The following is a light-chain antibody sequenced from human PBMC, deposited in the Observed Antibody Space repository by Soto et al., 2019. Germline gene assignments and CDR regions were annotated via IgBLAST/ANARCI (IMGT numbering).Light chain of an antibody. CDR2: DVT. CDR1: SSDVGGYNF. J-gene: IGLJ1*01. Sequence: QSVLTQPASVSGSPGQSIPISCTGTSSDVGGYNFVSWYQQHPDKAPKLMIYDVTNRPSGVSNRFSGSKSGNTASLTISGLQAEDEADYYRSSYTSISTYVFGTGTKVTVL. V-gene: IGLV2-14*01. CDR3: SSYTSISTYV.